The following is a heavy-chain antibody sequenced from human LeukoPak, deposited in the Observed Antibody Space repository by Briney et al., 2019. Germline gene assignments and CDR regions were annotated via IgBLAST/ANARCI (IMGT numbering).Heavy chain of an antibody. V-gene: IGHV3-21*01. Sequence: GGSLRLSCAASGFTFSSYSMNWVRQAPGKGLEWVSSISSSSSYIYYADSVKGRFTMSRDNAKNSLYLQMNSLRAEDTAVYYCARTYYYDSSGYYPAPFDYWGQGALVTVCS. D-gene: IGHD3-22*01. J-gene: IGHJ4*02. CDR1: GFTFSSYS. CDR2: ISSSSSYI. CDR3: ARTYYYDSSGYYPAPFDY.